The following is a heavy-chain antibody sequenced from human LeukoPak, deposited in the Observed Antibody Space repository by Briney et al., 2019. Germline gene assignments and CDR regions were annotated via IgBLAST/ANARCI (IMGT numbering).Heavy chain of an antibody. CDR2: IYYGGST. D-gene: IGHD3-22*01. Sequence: PSETLSLTCTVSGGSISSYYWSWIRQPPGKGLEWIGYIYYGGSTNYNPSLKSRVTISVDTSKNQFSLKLSSVTAAHTAVYYCARGITTIPYYYYGMDVWGQGTTVTVSS. CDR3: ARGITTIPYYYYGMDV. V-gene: IGHV4-59*01. CDR1: GGSISSYY. J-gene: IGHJ6*02.